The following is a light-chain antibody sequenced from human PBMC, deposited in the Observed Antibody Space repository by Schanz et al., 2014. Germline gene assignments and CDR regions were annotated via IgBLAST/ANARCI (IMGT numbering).Light chain of an antibody. CDR2: EGS. CDR1: STDVGSYNL. CDR3: CSYVGSSTWV. Sequence: QSALTQPASVSGSPGQSITVSCTGTSTDVGSYNLVSWYQQHPGKAPKLMIYEGSKRPSGVSNRISGSKSGNTASLTISGVQAEDEADYYCCSYVGSSTWVFGGGTKLTVL. J-gene: IGLJ3*02. V-gene: IGLV2-23*01.